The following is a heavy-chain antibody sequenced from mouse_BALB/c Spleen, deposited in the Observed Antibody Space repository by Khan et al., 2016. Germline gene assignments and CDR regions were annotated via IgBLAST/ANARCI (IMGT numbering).Heavy chain of an antibody. CDR3: AREDNDYPYYFDY. CDR2: INTYTGEP. Sequence: QIQLVQSGPELKKPGETVKISCKASGYTFTDYGMNWVKQAPGKGLKWMGWINTYTGEPTYADDFKGRFAFSLETSASTAYLPLNNLKNEDTATYFCAREDNDYPYYFDYWGQGTTLTVSS. D-gene: IGHD2-4*01. V-gene: IGHV9-3-1*01. J-gene: IGHJ2*01. CDR1: GYTFTDYG.